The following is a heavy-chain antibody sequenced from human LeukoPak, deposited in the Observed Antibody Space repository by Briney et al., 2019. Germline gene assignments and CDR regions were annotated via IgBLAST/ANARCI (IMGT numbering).Heavy chain of an antibody. CDR2: INTYDGNT. CDR3: ARDFATWYFDY. Sequence: GASVKVSCKASGYTFSSYHVSWARQAPGQGLEWMGWINTYDGNTNYAQNFQGRVAMTTDTSTSTAYMELRSLRSDDTAVYYCARDFATWYFDYWGQGTLVTVSS. CDR1: GYTFSSYH. V-gene: IGHV1-18*01. J-gene: IGHJ4*02. D-gene: IGHD2-15*01.